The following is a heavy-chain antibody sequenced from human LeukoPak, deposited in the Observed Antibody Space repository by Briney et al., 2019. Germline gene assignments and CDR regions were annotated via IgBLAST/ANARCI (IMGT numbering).Heavy chain of an antibody. J-gene: IGHJ4*02. Sequence: PSETLSLTCAVYGGSFSGYYWSWIRQPPGKGLEWIGEINHSGSTNYNPSLKSRVTISVDTSKNQVSLKLSSVTAADTAVYYCARQVMRNFDDWGQGTLVTVSS. CDR1: GGSFSGYY. CDR2: INHSGST. D-gene: IGHD3-16*01. V-gene: IGHV4-34*01. CDR3: ARQVMRNFDD.